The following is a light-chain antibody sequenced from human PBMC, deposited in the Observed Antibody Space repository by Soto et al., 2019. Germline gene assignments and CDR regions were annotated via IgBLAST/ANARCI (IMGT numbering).Light chain of an antibody. CDR2: DVS. Sequence: QSVLTQPAYVSGSPGQSITISCTGTSNDIGGYNYVSWYQQHPGKASKFMIYDVSNRPSGVSNRFSGSKSGSTASLTISGLQAEDEADYYCCSYTTSNTRKIVFGTGTKVTVL. CDR1: SNDIGGYNY. V-gene: IGLV2-14*01. CDR3: CSYTTSNTRKIV. J-gene: IGLJ1*01.